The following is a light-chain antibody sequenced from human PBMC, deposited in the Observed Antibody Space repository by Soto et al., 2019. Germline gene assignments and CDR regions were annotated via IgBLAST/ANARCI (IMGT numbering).Light chain of an antibody. V-gene: IGKV1-6*01. J-gene: IGKJ1*01. CDR1: RYIRSD. Sequence: IQMTQSPSSLSASVGDRVTITCRASRYIRSDLSWYQQRPGQAPKVLIYAASSLQSGVPSRFSGSGSGTDFTLTISSLHPEDFATYYCLQDYNYPWTFGQGTKVEIK. CDR3: LQDYNYPWT. CDR2: AAS.